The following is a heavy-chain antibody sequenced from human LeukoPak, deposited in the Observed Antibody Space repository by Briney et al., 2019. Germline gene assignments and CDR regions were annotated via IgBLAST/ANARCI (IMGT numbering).Heavy chain of an antibody. J-gene: IGHJ3*02. CDR1: GGSISTSSYY. Sequence: SETLSLTCTVSGGSISTSSYYWGWIRQPPGKGLEWIGSIYYSGSTYYNPSLKSRVTISVDTSKNQFSLKLSSVTAADTAVYYCARTVQLWSNAFDIWGQGTMVTVSS. CDR3: ARTVQLWSNAFDI. V-gene: IGHV4-39*01. D-gene: IGHD5-18*01. CDR2: IYYSGST.